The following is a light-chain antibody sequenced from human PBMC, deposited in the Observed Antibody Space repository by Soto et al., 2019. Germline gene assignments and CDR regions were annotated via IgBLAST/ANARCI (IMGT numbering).Light chain of an antibody. J-gene: IGLJ1*01. Sequence: QSVLTQPPSASGSPGQSVTISCSGTSSDVGGYNYVSWHQQHPGKAPKLMIYEVSKRPSGVPDRFSGSKSGNTASLIVSGLQAEDEADYYCSSYAASNNFVFGTGT. CDR1: SSDVGGYNY. V-gene: IGLV2-8*01. CDR3: SSYAASNNFV. CDR2: EVS.